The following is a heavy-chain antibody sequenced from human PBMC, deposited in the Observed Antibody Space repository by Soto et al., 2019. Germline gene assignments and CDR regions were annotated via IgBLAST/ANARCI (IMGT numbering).Heavy chain of an antibody. J-gene: IGHJ6*02. CDR3: ARGSPTIFGVVTLGGMDV. CDR2: INPSGGST. Sequence: ASVKVSCKASGYTFTSYYMHWVRQAPGQGLEWMGIINPSGGSTSYAQKFQGRVTMTRDTSTSTVYMELSSLRSEDTAVYYCARGSPTIFGVVTLGGMDVWGQGTTVTVSS. V-gene: IGHV1-46*01. D-gene: IGHD3-3*01. CDR1: GYTFTSYY.